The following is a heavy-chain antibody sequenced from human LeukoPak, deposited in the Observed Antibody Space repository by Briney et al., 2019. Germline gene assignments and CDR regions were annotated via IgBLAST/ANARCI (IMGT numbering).Heavy chain of an antibody. CDR1: GFTFSSYW. Sequence: GGSLRLSCAASGFTFSSYWMSWVRQAPGKGLEWVANIKQDGSEKYYVDSVKGRFTISRDNAKNSLYLQMNSLRAEDTAVYYCARDTVTIYYYYMEVWGKGNTVTVSS. CDR2: IKQDGSEK. V-gene: IGHV3-7*01. CDR3: ARDTVTIYYYYMEV. J-gene: IGHJ6*03. D-gene: IGHD4-11*01.